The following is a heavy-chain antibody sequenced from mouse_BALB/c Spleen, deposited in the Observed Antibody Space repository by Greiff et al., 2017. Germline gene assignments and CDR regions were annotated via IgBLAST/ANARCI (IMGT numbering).Heavy chain of an antibody. CDR2: IRLKSNNYAT. D-gene: IGHD1-1*01. CDR1: GFTFSNYW. J-gene: IGHJ1*01. CDR3: TRNYGSSWYFDV. V-gene: IGHV6-6*02. Sequence: EVKVEESGGGLVQPGGSMKLSCVASGFTFSNYWMNWVRQSPEKGLEWVAEIRLKSNNYATHYAESVKGRFTISRDDSKSSVYLQMNNLRAEDTGIYYCTRNYGSSWYFDVWGAGTTVNVSS.